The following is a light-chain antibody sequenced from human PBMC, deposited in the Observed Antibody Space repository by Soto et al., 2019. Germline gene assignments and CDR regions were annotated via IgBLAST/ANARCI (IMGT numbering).Light chain of an antibody. CDR2: EVS. J-gene: IGLJ3*02. CDR3: CSFAGRYTLG. V-gene: IGLV2-14*01. Sequence: QSALTQPASVSGSPGQSITISCTGTSSDVGGYKYVSWYQQHPGKAPKLMIYEVSKRPSGVSNRFSGSKSGNTASLTISGLQAEDEADYYCCSFAGRYTLGFGGGTKLTVL. CDR1: SSDVGGYKY.